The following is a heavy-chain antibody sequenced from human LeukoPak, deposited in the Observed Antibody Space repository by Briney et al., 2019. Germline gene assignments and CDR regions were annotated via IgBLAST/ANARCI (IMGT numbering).Heavy chain of an antibody. CDR3: ARDSGIAAAGIDWFDP. V-gene: IGHV4-39*07. CDR1: GGSISSSSYY. Sequence: SETLSLTCTVSGGSISSSSYYWGWIRQPLGKGLEWIGSIYYSGSTYYNPSLKSRVTISVDTSKNQFSLKLSSVTAADTAVYYCARDSGIAAAGIDWFDPWGQGTLVTVSS. CDR2: IYYSGST. J-gene: IGHJ5*02. D-gene: IGHD6-13*01.